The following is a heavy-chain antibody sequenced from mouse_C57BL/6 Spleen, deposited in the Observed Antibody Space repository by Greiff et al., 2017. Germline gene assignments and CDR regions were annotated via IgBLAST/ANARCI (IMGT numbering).Heavy chain of an antibody. CDR3: EGLAY. CDR1: GFTFSSYA. CDR2: ISDGGSYT. D-gene: IGHD3-2*02. J-gene: IGHJ3*01. V-gene: IGHV5-4*03. Sequence: DVMLVESGGGLVKPGGSLKLSCAASGFTFSSYAMAWVRQTPEKRLEWVATISDGGSYTYYPDNVKGRFTISRDNAKNNLYLQMSHLKSEDTAMYYCEGLAYWGQGTLVTVSA.